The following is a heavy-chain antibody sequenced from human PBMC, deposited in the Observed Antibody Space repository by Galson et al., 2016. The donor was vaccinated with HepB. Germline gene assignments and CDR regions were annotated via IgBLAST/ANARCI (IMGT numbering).Heavy chain of an antibody. Sequence: SVKVSCKASGYTFTSYYIYWVRQAPGRGLEWVGVINPTGGSTDFAPRFQDRVTLTRDTSTGTVYMELTSLTSDDTALYYCARDHPAESTWNYYFDPWGQGILVTVSS. V-gene: IGHV1-46*01. J-gene: IGHJ5*01. CDR2: INPTGGST. CDR3: ARDHPAESTWNYYFDP. CDR1: GYTFTSYY. D-gene: IGHD1-7*01.